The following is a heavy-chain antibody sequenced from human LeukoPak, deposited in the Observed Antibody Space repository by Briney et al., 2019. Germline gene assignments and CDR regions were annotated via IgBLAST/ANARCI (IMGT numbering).Heavy chain of an antibody. CDR1: GGSISSSSYY. J-gene: IGHJ4*02. D-gene: IGHD2-15*01. CDR3: ARSGSYAAAGDY. CDR2: IYYSGST. V-gene: IGHV4-39*07. Sequence: SETLSLTCTVSGGSISSSSYYWGWIRQPPGKGLEWIGSIYYSGSTNYNPSLESRVTISLDTSKNQFSLKLSSVTAADTAVYYCARSGSYAAAGDYWGQGTLVTVSS.